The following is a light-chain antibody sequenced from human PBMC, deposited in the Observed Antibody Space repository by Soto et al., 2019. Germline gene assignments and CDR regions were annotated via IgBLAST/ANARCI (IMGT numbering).Light chain of an antibody. CDR3: CAYAGGTTFV. J-gene: IGLJ2*01. CDR1: TTDVATYDL. V-gene: IGLV2-23*02. Sequence: QSALTQPASVSGSPGQSITISCAGTTTDVATYDLVSWYQHHPGTAPKVILYEVTKRPSGVSNRFSGSKSGNTASLTVSGLQPEDEADYFCCAYAGGTTFVFGGGTKLTVL. CDR2: EVT.